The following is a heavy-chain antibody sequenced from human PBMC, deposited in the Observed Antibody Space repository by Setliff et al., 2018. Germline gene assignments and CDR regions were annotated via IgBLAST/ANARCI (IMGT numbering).Heavy chain of an antibody. CDR2: IRQDGTNK. J-gene: IGHJ4*02. Sequence: HPGGSLRLSCAASGFTISNYWMAWVRQAPGKGLEWVADIRQDGTNKYYVDSVKGRFTISRDNAKNSLYLQMNSLRAEDTALYYCAREVWNIYDNDNSWSGYSDHWGQGTLVTVSS. CDR3: AREVWNIYDNDNSWSGYSDH. D-gene: IGHD3-3*01. V-gene: IGHV3-7*03. CDR1: GFTISNYW.